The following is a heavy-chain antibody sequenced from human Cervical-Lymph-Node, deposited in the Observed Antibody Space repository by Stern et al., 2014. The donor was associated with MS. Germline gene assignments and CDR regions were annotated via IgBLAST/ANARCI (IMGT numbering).Heavy chain of an antibody. J-gene: IGHJ4*02. Sequence: QVQLGQSGGGVVQPGRSLRLSCAASGFTFSSHGMHWVRQAPGKGLEWVAFVSTDGSKTFYPDSVKGRFTISRDNSKNTLNLQMNSLRADDTAVYYCVKGDDALTGDWGQGTLVIVSS. CDR3: VKGDDALTGD. V-gene: IGHV3-30*18. CDR1: GFTFSSHG. CDR2: VSTDGSKT. D-gene: IGHD3-9*01.